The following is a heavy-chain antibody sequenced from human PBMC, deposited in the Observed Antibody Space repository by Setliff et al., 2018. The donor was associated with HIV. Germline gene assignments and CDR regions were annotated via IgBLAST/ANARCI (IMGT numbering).Heavy chain of an antibody. V-gene: IGHV5-51*01. CDR1: GYSFTNYW. J-gene: IGHJ4*02. D-gene: IGHD7-27*01. Sequence: GESLKISCQGSGYSFTNYWIGWVRQGPGKGLEWMGIIYPGDSDTRYSPSFHGQVTISADKSISTAYLQVNSLRADDTALYYCVKGIVPNWGHHFDYWGQGTLVTVSS. CDR3: VKGIVPNWGHHFDY. CDR2: IYPGDSDT.